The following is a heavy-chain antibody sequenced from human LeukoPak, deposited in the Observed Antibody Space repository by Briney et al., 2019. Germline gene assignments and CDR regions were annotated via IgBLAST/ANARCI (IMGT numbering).Heavy chain of an antibody. CDR2: IYWDDDK. CDR3: AHSASNILDY. V-gene: IGHV2-5*02. Sequence: SGPTLVKPTQTLTLTCSFSGFSLRTSGVGVGWIRQPPGKALEWLSLIYWDDDKRYSPSLKSRLTVTKDTSKKQAVLTMTNMDPVDTGTYYCAHSASNILDYWGQGTLVTVSS. J-gene: IGHJ4*02. CDR1: GFSLRTSGVG.